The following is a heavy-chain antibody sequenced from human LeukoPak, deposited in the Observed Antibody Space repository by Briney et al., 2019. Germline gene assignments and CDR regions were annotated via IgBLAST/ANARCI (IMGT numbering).Heavy chain of an antibody. V-gene: IGHV3-21*01. CDR2: ISSSSSYI. J-gene: IGHJ4*02. D-gene: IGHD5-12*01. CDR1: GFTFSSYA. CDR3: AREAGGYEFDY. Sequence: PGGSLRLSCAASGFTFSSYAMSWVRQAPGKGLEWVSSISSSSSYIYYADSVKGRFTISRDNAKNSLYLQMNSLRAEDTAVYYCAREAGGYEFDYWGQGTLVTVSS.